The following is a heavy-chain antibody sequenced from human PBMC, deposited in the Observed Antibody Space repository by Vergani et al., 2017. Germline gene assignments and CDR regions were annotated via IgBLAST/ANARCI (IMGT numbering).Heavy chain of an antibody. CDR1: GYSFTSYW. V-gene: IGHV5-51*01. CDR3: AIYRGWCLVVVASTPWYYYYGMDV. J-gene: IGHJ6*02. D-gene: IGHD2-15*01. CDR2: IYPGDSTT. Sequence: EVQLVQSGAEVKKPGESLKISCKGSGYSFTSYWIGWVRQMPGKGLEWMGIIYPGDSTTRYSPSFQGQVTISADKSISTAYLQWSSLKASDTAMYYCAIYRGWCLVVVASTPWYYYYGMDVWGQGTTVTVSS.